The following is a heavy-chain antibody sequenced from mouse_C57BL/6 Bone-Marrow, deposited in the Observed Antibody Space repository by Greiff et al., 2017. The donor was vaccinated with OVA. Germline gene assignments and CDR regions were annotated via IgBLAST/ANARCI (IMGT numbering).Heavy chain of an antibody. CDR2: INPSTGGT. CDR3: AEGDD. CDR1: GYSFTGYY. Sequence: VQLQQSGPELVKPGASVKLSCKASGYSFTGYYMNWVKQSPEKSLEWIGEINPSTGGTTYNQKFKAKATLTVDKSSSTAYMQLKSLTSEDSAVYYCAEGDDWGQGTTLTVSS. V-gene: IGHV1-42*01. J-gene: IGHJ2*01.